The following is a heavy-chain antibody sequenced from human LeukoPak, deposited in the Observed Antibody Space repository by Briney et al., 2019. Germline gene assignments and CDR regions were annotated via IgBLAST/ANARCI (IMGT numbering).Heavy chain of an antibody. Sequence: GGSLRLSCAASGFTFSHYAMSWVRQAPGKGLEWVSAISGSGGSTYYADSVKGRFTISRDNSKNTLYLQMNSLRAEDTAVYYCAKVLGGSGREYYYYYGMDVWGQGTTVTVSS. V-gene: IGHV3-23*01. CDR1: GFTFSHYA. CDR3: AKVLGGSGREYYYYYGMDV. D-gene: IGHD3-10*01. J-gene: IGHJ6*02. CDR2: ISGSGGST.